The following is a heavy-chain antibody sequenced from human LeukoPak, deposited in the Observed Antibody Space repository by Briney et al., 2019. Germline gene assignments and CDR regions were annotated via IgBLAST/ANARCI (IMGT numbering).Heavy chain of an antibody. CDR3: ARDRRLVQGQNYYYGMDV. Sequence: GGSLRLSCAASGFTFSSYSMNWVRQAPGKGLEWVSYISSSSSTIYYADSVKGRFTITRDNAKNSLYLQMNSLRDEDTAVYYCARDRRLVQGQNYYYGMDVWGQGTTVTVSS. CDR1: GFTFSSYS. D-gene: IGHD6-19*01. J-gene: IGHJ6*02. V-gene: IGHV3-48*02. CDR2: ISSSSSTI.